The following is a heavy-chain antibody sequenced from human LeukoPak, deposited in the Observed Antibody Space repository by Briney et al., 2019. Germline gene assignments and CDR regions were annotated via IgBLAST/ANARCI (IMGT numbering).Heavy chain of an antibody. D-gene: IGHD6-13*01. V-gene: IGHV4-61*01. Sequence: PSETLSLTCIISGGSISSNNYYWSWIRQPPGKGLEWIGYIYYCGSTNYNPSLKSRVTISVDTSKNQFSLKLSSVTAADTAVYYCARSGDSSSWYVKNWFDPWGQGTLVTVSS. CDR2: IYYCGST. J-gene: IGHJ5*02. CDR3: ARSGDSSSWYVKNWFDP. CDR1: GGSISSNNYY.